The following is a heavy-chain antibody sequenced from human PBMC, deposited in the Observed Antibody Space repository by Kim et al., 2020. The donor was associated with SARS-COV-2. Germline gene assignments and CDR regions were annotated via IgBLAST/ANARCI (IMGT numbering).Heavy chain of an antibody. V-gene: IGHV3-9*01. J-gene: IGHJ3*02. CDR2: ISWNSGSI. CDR1: GFTFGDYA. D-gene: IGHD3-22*01. CDR3: AKEYYYDSSGYSGNAFDI. Sequence: GGSLRLSCAASGFTFGDYAMHWVRQAPGKGLEWVSGISWNSGSIGYADSVKGRFTISRDNAKNSLYLQMNSLRAEDTALYYCAKEYYYDSSGYSGNAFDIWGQGTMVTVSS.